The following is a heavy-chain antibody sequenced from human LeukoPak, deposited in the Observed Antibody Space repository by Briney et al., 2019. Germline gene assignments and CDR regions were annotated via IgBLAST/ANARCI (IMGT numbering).Heavy chain of an antibody. CDR3: ARKTRAAWFDP. D-gene: IGHD6-25*01. CDR1: GGSISSYY. CDR2: IYHSGST. Sequence: PSETLSLTCTVSGGSISSYYWGWIRQPPGKGLEWIGSIYHSGSTYYNPSLKSRVTISVDTSKNQFSLKLSSVTAADTAVYYCARKTRAAWFDPWGQGTLVTVSS. J-gene: IGHJ5*02. V-gene: IGHV4-38-2*02.